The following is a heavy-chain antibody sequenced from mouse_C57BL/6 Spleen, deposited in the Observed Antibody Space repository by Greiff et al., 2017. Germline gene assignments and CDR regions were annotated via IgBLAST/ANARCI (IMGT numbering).Heavy chain of an antibody. CDR2: IHPNSGST. Sequence: QVQLQQPGAELVKPGASVKLSCKASGYTFTSYWMHWVKQRPGQGLEWIGMIHPNSGSTNYNEKFKSKATLTVDKSSSTAYMQLSSLTSEDSAVYYCARADSSGAWFAYWGQGTLVTVSA. D-gene: IGHD3-2*02. CDR3: ARADSSGAWFAY. CDR1: GYTFTSYW. J-gene: IGHJ3*01. V-gene: IGHV1-64*01.